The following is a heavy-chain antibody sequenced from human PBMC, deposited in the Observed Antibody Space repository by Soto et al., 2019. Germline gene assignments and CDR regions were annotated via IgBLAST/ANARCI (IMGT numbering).Heavy chain of an antibody. CDR3: ARLGYIVVVTAIPYYFDY. CDR1: GYSFTSYW. V-gene: IGHV5-51*01. CDR2: IYPGDSDT. Sequence: GESLKISCKGSGYSFTSYWIGWVRQMPGKGLEWMGIIYPGDSDTRYSPSFQGQVTISADKSISTAYLQWSSLKVSDTAMYYCARLGYIVVVTAIPYYFDYWGQGTLVTVSS. J-gene: IGHJ4*02. D-gene: IGHD2-21*02.